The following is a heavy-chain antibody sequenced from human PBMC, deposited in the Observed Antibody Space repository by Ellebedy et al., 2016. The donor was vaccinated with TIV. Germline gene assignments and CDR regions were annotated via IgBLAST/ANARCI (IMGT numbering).Heavy chain of an antibody. CDR3: AKRMVVPSNHYYFDY. V-gene: IGHV3-30-3*02. CDR1: GFTFGRHA. D-gene: IGHD2-21*02. J-gene: IGHJ4*02. CDR2: SSFDGTKR. Sequence: GESLKISXAASGFTFGRHAMHWVRQTPGKGLEWVAVSSFDGTKRYYADSVKGRFTISRDNSKNTLYLQMDSLRAEDTAVYYCAKRMVVPSNHYYFDYWGQGTLVTVSS.